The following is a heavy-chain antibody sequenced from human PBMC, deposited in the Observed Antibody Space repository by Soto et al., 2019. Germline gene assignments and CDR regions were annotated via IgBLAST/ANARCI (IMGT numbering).Heavy chain of an antibody. CDR3: AREADTSMVDY. Sequence: QVQLVQSGAEVKKPGASVKVSCQTSGYNFSAYYFNWVRQAAGQGPEWMGWLNPRNGPTGYVQKFRGRVSMTRDTSIATVYLELRRLTSEDTAIYYCAREADTSMVDYWGQGTLVTVSS. D-gene: IGHD5-18*01. V-gene: IGHV1-8*01. J-gene: IGHJ4*02. CDR2: LNPRNGPT. CDR1: GYNFSAYY.